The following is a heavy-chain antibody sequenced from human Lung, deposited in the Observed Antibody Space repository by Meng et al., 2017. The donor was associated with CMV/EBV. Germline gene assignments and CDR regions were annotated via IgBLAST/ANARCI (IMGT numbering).Heavy chain of an antibody. CDR3: ARGSGSYQFDY. CDR2: LYSSGYA. D-gene: IGHD1-26*01. J-gene: IGHJ4*02. CDR1: GFTVSSSY. Sequence: SCAASGFTVSSSYMNWVRQAPGKGLEWVSILYSSGYAYYPDSVKGRFSISRDNSKNTLYFQMNSLRAEDTAIYYCARGSGSYQFDYWGQGTLVTVSS. V-gene: IGHV3-66*02.